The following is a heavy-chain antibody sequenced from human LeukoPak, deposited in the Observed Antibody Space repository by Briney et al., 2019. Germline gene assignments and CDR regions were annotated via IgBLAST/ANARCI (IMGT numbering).Heavy chain of an antibody. V-gene: IGHV4-34*01. CDR2: INHSGTT. Sequence: PSETLSLTCVVYGGSFSDYYWSWVRQPPGKGLEWIGEINHSGTTKYNPSLRSRRTISIHTSNNQFSLNLNSVTAADTAVYYCARGEGTLAGRRWPYYFYYYMDVWGKGTTVTISS. J-gene: IGHJ6*03. CDR1: GGSFSDYY. CDR3: ARGEGTLAGRRWPYYFYYYMDV. D-gene: IGHD6-19*01.